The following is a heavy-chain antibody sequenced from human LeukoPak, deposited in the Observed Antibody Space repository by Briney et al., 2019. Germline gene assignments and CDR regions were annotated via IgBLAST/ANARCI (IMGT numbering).Heavy chain of an antibody. CDR3: ASGGNCLDY. D-gene: IGHD1-1*01. Sequence: PSETLSLTCTVSGGSISSYYWSWIRQPPGKGLEWIGYIYYSGSTNYNPSLKSRVTISVDTSKNQFSLKLSSVTAAVTAVYYCASGGNCLDYWGQGTLVTVSS. V-gene: IGHV4-59*08. CDR1: GGSISSYY. J-gene: IGHJ4*02. CDR2: IYYSGST.